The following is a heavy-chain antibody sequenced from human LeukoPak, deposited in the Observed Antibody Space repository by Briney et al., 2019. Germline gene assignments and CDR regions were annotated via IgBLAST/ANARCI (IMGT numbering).Heavy chain of an antibody. J-gene: IGHJ6*04. Sequence: PSETLSLTCAVSGYSISSGYYWGWIRQPPGKGLEWIGNIHHSGSTYYNPPLKSRVTISVDTSKNQFSLKLSSVTAADTAVYYCARALGIAAAGVYNYGMDVWGKGTTVTVSS. D-gene: IGHD6-13*01. CDR1: GYSISSGYY. CDR3: ARALGIAAAGVYNYGMDV. CDR2: IHHSGST. V-gene: IGHV4-38-2*01.